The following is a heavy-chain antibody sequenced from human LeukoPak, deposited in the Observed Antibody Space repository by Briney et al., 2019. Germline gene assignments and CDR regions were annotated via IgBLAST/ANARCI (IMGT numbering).Heavy chain of an antibody. CDR3: ARADCSGGSCYKY. CDR2: INPNSGGT. J-gene: IGHJ4*02. Sequence: ASVKVSCKASGYTFTGYYMHWVRQAPGQGLEWMGWINPNSGGTDYAQKFQGRVTMTRDTSISTAYMELSRLRSDDTAVYYCARADCSGGSCYKYWGQGTLVTVSS. CDR1: GYTFTGYY. D-gene: IGHD2-15*01. V-gene: IGHV1-2*02.